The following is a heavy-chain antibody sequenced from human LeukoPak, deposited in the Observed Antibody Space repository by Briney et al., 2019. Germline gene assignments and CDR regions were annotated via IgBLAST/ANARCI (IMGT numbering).Heavy chain of an antibody. V-gene: IGHV1-2*02. CDR2: INPYSGGT. CDR1: GYTFTSYD. D-gene: IGHD2-15*01. CDR3: ARGVVAATFYYYMDV. Sequence: ASVKVSCKASGYTFTSYDINWVRQAPGQGLEWMGWINPYSGGTNYAQKFQGRVTVTRDTSISTAYMELSRLRSDDTAVYYCARGVVAATFYYYMDVWGKGTTVTVSS. J-gene: IGHJ6*03.